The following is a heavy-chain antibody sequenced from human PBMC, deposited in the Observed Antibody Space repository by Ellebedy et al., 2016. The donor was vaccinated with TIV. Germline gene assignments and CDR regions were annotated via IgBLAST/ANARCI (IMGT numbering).Heavy chain of an antibody. J-gene: IGHJ4*02. D-gene: IGHD3-10*01. CDR1: GGTFRGYA. CDR2: IIPILGIT. V-gene: IGHV1-69*04. CDR3: ATGGYGSGSYTTGLQ. Sequence: ASVKVSCKASGGTFRGYAVSWVRQATGQGLEWMGRIIPILGITKYAQNFQGRLTITADTFTGTASMELSSLRSDDTAVFYCATGGYGSGSYTTGLQWGQGTLVTVSS.